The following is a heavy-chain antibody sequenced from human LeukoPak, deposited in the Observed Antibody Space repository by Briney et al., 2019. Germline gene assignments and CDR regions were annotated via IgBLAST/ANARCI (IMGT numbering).Heavy chain of an antibody. J-gene: IGHJ6*03. CDR1: GGSFSGYY. D-gene: IGHD1-7*01. CDR3: ARVKGYNWNYVGTYYYYMDV. V-gene: IGHV4-34*01. CDR2: INHSGST. Sequence: PSETLSLTCAVYGGSFSGYYWSWIRQPPGKGLEWIGEINHSGSTNYNLSLKSRVTISVDTSKNQFSLKLSSVTAADTAVYYCARVKGYNWNYVGTYYYYMDVWGKGTTVTVSS.